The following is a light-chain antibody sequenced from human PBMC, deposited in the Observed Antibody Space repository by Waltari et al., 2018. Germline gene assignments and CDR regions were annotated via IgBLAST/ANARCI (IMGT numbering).Light chain of an antibody. CDR3: HQYYTTPIT. V-gene: IGKV4-1*01. J-gene: IGKJ5*01. CDR2: WAS. Sequence: DIVMTQSPDSLAVSLGERATINCQSSQTILYNTNNKNYLAWYQQKPRQPPKLLIYWASTRESGVPDRFSGSGSGTDFTLTISSLQAEDVAVYYCHQYYTTPITFGQGTRLEIK. CDR1: QTILYNTNNKNY.